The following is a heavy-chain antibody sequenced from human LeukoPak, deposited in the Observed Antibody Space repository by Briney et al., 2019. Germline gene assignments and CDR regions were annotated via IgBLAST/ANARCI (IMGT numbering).Heavy chain of an antibody. J-gene: IGHJ3*02. CDR2: IGTAGDT. CDR3: ARGRYYDILTGYLPDAFDI. Sequence: PGGSLRLSCAASGFIFNNYDMHWVRKTTGQGLELVSGIGTAGDTYYPGSVKGRFIISRENAKNSLYLQMNSLRAGDTAVYFCARGRYYDILTGYLPDAFDIWGQGTMVTVSS. V-gene: IGHV3-13*04. D-gene: IGHD3-9*01. CDR1: GFIFNNYD.